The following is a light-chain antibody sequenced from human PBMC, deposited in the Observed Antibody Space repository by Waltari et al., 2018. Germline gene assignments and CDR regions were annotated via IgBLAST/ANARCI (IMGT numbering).Light chain of an antibody. CDR1: QTVDRW. CDR2: GAS. CDR3: QQYKSYPFT. Sequence: IQMTPPPSSVSASIGDRVTIICRASQTVDRWLAWFQQKPGKAPNLLMSGASTLQSGVPSRFSGSGSGTYFTLTINYLQSEDFATYYCQQYKSYPFTFGPGTKVDIK. V-gene: IGKV1-8*01. J-gene: IGKJ3*01.